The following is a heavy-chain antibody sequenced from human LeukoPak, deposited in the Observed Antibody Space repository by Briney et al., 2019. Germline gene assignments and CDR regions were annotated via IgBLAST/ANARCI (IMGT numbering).Heavy chain of an antibody. CDR2: LYYSGST. D-gene: IGHD3-22*01. CDR1: GGSISDYY. J-gene: IGHJ4*02. CDR3: ARAIYDSSGYYIDY. Sequence: SETLSLTCTVSGGSISDYYWIWIRQPPGKGLEWIGYLYYSGSTNYNPSLGSRVTISVDTSKNQFSLKLTSVTAADTAVYYCARAIYDSSGYYIDYWGQGTLVTVSS. V-gene: IGHV4-59*01.